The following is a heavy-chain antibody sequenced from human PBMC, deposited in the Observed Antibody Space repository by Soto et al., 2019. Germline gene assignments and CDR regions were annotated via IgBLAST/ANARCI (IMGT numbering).Heavy chain of an antibody. Sequence: PSETLSLTCAVYGGSFSGYYWSWIRQPPGKGLEWIGEINHSGSTNYNSSLKSRVTISVDTSKNQVSLKVTSVTAVDTAVYYCPRGPRIDYFDYWGQGTLVTVSS. CDR2: INHSGST. D-gene: IGHD2-15*01. J-gene: IGHJ4*02. CDR1: GGSFSGYY. CDR3: PRGPRIDYFDY. V-gene: IGHV4-34*01.